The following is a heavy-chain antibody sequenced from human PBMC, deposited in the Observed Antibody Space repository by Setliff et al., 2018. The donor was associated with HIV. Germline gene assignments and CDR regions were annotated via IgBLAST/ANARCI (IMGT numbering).Heavy chain of an antibody. CDR3: ARDPQLYYYDSSGYLGAFDI. J-gene: IGHJ3*02. Sequence: PSETLSLTCTVSGGSISSSSYYWGWIRQPPGKGLEWIGSIYYSGSTYYNPSLKSRVTISVDTSKNQFSLKLSSVTAADTAVYYCARDPQLYYYDSSGYLGAFDIWGQGTMVTVSS. V-gene: IGHV4-39*07. D-gene: IGHD3-22*01. CDR2: IYYSGST. CDR1: GGSISSSSYY.